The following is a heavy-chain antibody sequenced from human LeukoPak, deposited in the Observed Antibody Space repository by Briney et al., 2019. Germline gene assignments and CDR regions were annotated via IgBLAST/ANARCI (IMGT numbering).Heavy chain of an antibody. CDR3: YCSSSSCYAANGLDA. Sequence: GGSLRLSCVASGFTFSSYAMSWVRQAPGKGLEWVSTISGSGSNTYYADSVKGRFTISRDNSKNTLYLQMNSLRAEDTAVYYSYCSSSSCYAANGLDAWGKGTTVTVSS. CDR1: GFTFSSYA. CDR2: ISGSGSNT. J-gene: IGHJ6*04. D-gene: IGHD2-2*01. V-gene: IGHV3-23*01.